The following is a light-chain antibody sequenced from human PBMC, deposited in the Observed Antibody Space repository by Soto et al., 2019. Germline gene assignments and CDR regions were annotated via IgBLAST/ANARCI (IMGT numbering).Light chain of an antibody. J-gene: IGKJ1*01. CDR1: QGIRND. Sequence: AIQMTQSPSSLSASVGDRVTITCRASQGIRNDLGWYQQKPGKAPKLLIYAASSLQSGVPSTFSGSGSGTDFTLTISSLQPEDFATYYCQQYNSYWTFGQGTKVDIK. CDR3: QQYNSYWT. CDR2: AAS. V-gene: IGKV1-6*01.